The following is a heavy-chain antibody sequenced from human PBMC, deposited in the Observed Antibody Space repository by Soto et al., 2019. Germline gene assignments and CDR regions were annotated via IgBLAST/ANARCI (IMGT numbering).Heavy chain of an antibody. J-gene: IGHJ5*02. CDR3: ARDTNSLDP. Sequence: PSETLSLTCSVSIYSISSGFFWGWIRQPPGKGLEWIGSIFHTGDTYYNPSLKSRITMSVDTSKNQFSLKLTSLTAADTAVYYCARDTNSLDPWGQGTLVTVSS. CDR2: IFHTGDT. V-gene: IGHV4-38-2*02. CDR1: IYSISSGFF.